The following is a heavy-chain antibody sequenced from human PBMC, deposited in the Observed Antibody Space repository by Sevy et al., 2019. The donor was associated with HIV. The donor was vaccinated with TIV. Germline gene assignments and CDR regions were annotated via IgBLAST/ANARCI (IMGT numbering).Heavy chain of an antibody. CDR1: GGSFSGYY. D-gene: IGHD5-12*01. J-gene: IGHJ4*02. CDR2: INHSGST. V-gene: IGHV4-34*01. Sequence: SETLSLTCAVYGGSFSGYYWSWIRQPPGKGLEWIGEINHSGSTNYNPSLESRVTISVDTSKNQFSLKLSSVTAADTAVYYCARGKTQRWLQFLDYWGQGTLVTVSS. CDR3: ARGKTQRWLQFLDY.